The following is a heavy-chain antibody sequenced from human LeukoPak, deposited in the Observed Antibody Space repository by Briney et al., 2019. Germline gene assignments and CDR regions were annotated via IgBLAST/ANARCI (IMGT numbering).Heavy chain of an antibody. CDR3: ARHRGYVGAFDV. J-gene: IGHJ3*01. V-gene: IGHV4-59*08. Sequence: SETLSLTCTVSGGSISSYYWSWIRQPPGKGLEWIGFIYYSGSTSYNPSLKSRVTISVDTSKNQFSLNLNSVTAAETAVYYCARHRGYVGAFDVWGRGTMVTVSS. D-gene: IGHD3-22*01. CDR2: IYYSGST. CDR1: GGSISSYY.